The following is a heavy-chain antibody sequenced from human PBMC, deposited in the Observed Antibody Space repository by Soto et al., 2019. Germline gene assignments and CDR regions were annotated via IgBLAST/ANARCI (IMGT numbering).Heavy chain of an antibody. V-gene: IGHV4-39*01. CDR2: INYNRRT. J-gene: IGHJ5*02. CDR1: GTSIRSSNYY. CDR3: ARLSGGRSVYFDP. D-gene: IGHD2-8*02. Sequence: QLQLQESGPGLVKPSETLSLTCSVSGTSIRSSNYYWGWVRQPPGKGLEWIGSINYNRRTYQNPSLKGRATISIDTSENQFSLKLTSVTAADTAVYFCARLSGGRSVYFDPWGQGILVTVSS.